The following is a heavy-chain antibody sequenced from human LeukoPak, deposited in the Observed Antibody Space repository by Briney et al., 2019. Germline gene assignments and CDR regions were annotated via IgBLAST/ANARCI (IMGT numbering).Heavy chain of an antibody. Sequence: QPGGSLRLSCAASGFTFSSYGMHWVRQAPGKGLEWVAVIWYDGSNKYYADSVKGRFTISRDNSKNTLYLQMNSLRAEDTAVYYCVRDWGLRRDTFGGVTVNWYFALWGRGTLVTVSS. CDR3: VRDWGLRRDTFGGVTVNWYFAL. V-gene: IGHV3-33*01. CDR2: IWYDGSNK. J-gene: IGHJ2*01. CDR1: GFTFSSYG. D-gene: IGHD3-16*02.